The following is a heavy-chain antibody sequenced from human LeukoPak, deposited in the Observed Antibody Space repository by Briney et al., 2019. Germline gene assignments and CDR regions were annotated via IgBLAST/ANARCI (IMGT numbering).Heavy chain of an antibody. V-gene: IGHV4-30-2*01. CDR3: ARTPCSGGSCYPDY. J-gene: IGHJ4*02. CDR2: IYHSGST. CDR1: GGSIISAGYS. D-gene: IGHD2-15*01. Sequence: SETLSLTCAVSGGSIISAGYSWNWIRQPPGEGLEWIGYIYHSGSTHYNPSLRSRVTMSVDRSKNQFSLNLTSVTAADTAVYYCARTPCSGGSCYPDYWGQGTLVTVSS.